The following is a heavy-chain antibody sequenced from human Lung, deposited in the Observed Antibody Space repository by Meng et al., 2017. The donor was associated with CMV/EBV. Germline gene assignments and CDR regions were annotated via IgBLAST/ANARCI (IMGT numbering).Heavy chain of an antibody. CDR3: ATGGAARQEDY. D-gene: IGHD6-6*01. Sequence: LSCAASGLNCSSYSMHGVRKAPGKGLEWVSSISSSSYIYYADSVKGRFTISRDNAKNSLYLQMNSLRAEDTAVYYCATGGAARQEDYWGQGTLVTVSS. CDR2: ISSSSYI. V-gene: IGHV3-21*01. CDR1: GLNCSSYS. J-gene: IGHJ4*02.